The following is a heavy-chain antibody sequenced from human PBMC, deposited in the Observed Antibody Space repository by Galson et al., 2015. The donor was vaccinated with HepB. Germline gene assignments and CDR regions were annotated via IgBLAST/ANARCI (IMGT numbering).Heavy chain of an antibody. CDR1: GYTFTEYF. J-gene: IGHJ4*02. D-gene: IGHD3-10*01. Sequence: SVKVSCKASGYTFTEYFIHWVRQAPGQGLEWMGWISPNTGDTSYSQNFQGRVTMNRDSSISTAYMELSRLRSDDTAVFYCARSYYGTGRSDYWGQGTLVTVSS. CDR3: ARSYYGTGRSDY. V-gene: IGHV1-2*02. CDR2: ISPNTGDT.